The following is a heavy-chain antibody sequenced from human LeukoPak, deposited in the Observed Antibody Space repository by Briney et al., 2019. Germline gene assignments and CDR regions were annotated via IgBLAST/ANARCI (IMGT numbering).Heavy chain of an antibody. J-gene: IGHJ2*01. CDR1: GGTFSSYA. D-gene: IGHD1-26*01. Sequence: APVKVSCKASGGTFSSYAISWVRQAPGQGLEWMGGIIPIFGTANYAQKFQGRVTMTRDTSTSTVYMELSSLRSEDTAVYYCAREGFGSGTEKYWYFDLWGRGTLVTVSS. CDR3: AREGFGSGTEKYWYFDL. CDR2: IIPIFGTA. V-gene: IGHV1-69*05.